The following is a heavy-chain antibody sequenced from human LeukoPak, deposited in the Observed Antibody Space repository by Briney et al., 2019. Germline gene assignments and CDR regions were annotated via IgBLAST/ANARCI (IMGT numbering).Heavy chain of an antibody. J-gene: IGHJ5*02. Sequence: SETLSLTCTVSGGSISSGGYYWSWIRQHPGKGLEWIGYIYYSGSTYYNPSLKSRGTISVDTSKNQFSLKLSSVTAADTAVYYCARESSLGGFDPWGQGTLVTVSS. CDR2: IYYSGST. CDR3: ARESSLGGFDP. CDR1: GGSISSGGYY. D-gene: IGHD2-2*01. V-gene: IGHV4-31*03.